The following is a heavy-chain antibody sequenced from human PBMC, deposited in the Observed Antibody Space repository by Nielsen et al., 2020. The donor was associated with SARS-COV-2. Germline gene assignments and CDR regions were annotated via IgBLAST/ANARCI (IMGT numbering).Heavy chain of an antibody. D-gene: IGHD3-22*01. CDR3: ASPLSYYDSSGSFDY. J-gene: IGHJ4*02. Sequence: GGSLRLSCAASGFTFSSYSMNWVRQAPGKGLEWVSYISSSSSSIYYADSVKGRFTISRDNAKNSLYLQMNSLRAEDTAVYYCASPLSYYDSSGSFDYWGQGTLVTVSS. CDR2: ISSSSSSI. V-gene: IGHV3-48*01. CDR1: GFTFSSYS.